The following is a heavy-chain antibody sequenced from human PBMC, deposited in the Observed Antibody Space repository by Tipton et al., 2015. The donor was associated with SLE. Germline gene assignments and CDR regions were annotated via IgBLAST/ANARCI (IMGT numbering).Heavy chain of an antibody. CDR2: IYYSGST. J-gene: IGHJ4*02. V-gene: IGHV4-61*05. D-gene: IGHD6-19*01. CDR1: GGSISSSSYY. Sequence: TLSLTCTVSGGSISSSSYYWGWIRQPPGKGLEWIGYIYYSGSTNYNPSLKSRVTISVDTSKNQFSLKLSSVTAADTAVYYCARGIAVAGPFDYWGQGTLVTVSS. CDR3: ARGIAVAGPFDY.